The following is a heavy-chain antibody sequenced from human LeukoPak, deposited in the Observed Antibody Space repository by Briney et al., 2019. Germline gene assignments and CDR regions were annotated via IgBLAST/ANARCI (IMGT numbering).Heavy chain of an antibody. V-gene: IGHV4-31*03. CDR1: GGPISSGSYY. Sequence: SETLSLTCTVSGGPISSGSYYWSWIRQHPGKGLEWIGYIYYSGSTYYNPSLKSRVTISVDTSKNQFSLKLSSVTAADTAVYYCARADSYAFDIWGQGTMVTVSS. J-gene: IGHJ3*02. CDR3: ARADSYAFDI. D-gene: IGHD3-3*01. CDR2: IYYSGST.